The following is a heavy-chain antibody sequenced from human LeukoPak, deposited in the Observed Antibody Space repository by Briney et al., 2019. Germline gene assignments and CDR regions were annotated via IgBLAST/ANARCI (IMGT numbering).Heavy chain of an antibody. D-gene: IGHD6-13*01. CDR3: ARSSAGVPFDY. CDR2: ISYSGTT. Sequence: SSETLSLTCTVSGGSISTGSYYWGWVRQPPGKGLEYIGSISYSGTTYYNPSLKSRVTISVDTSKNHFSLNLSSESAADTAVYYCARSSAGVPFDYWGQGTLVTVSS. CDR1: GGSISTGSYY. V-gene: IGHV4-39*02. J-gene: IGHJ4*02.